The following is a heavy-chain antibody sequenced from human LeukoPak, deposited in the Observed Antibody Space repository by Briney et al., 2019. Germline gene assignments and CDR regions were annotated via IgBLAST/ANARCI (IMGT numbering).Heavy chain of an antibody. CDR2: IIPIPGIA. J-gene: IGHJ6*02. D-gene: IGHD3-10*01. CDR3: ARGIPITMVRGVPYGMDV. Sequence: ASVKVSCKASGGTFSSYAISWVRQAPGQGLEWMGRIIPIPGIANYAQKFQGRVTITADKSTSTAYMELSSLRSEDTAVYYCARGIPITMVRGVPYGMDVWGQGTTVTVSS. CDR1: GGTFSSYA. V-gene: IGHV1-69*04.